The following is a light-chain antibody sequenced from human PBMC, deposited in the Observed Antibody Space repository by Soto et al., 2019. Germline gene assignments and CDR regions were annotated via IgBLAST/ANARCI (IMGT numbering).Light chain of an antibody. CDR3: SSFAPSDTRV. CDR2: EVS. V-gene: IGLV2-8*01. J-gene: IGLJ2*01. Sequence: QSALTQPPSASGSPGQSVTISCTGTNTDIGGHKYVSWYQHHPGKAPKLLIYEVSERPSGVPDRFSGSKSGNAASLTVSGLRPEDEADYYCSSFAPSDTRVFGGGTKVTVL. CDR1: NTDIGGHKY.